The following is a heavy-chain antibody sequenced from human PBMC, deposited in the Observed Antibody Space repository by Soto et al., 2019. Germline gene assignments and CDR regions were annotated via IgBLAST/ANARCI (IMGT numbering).Heavy chain of an antibody. J-gene: IGHJ6*02. V-gene: IGHV4-34*01. CDR2: INHSGST. CDR3: ARGPKVVPAAKAPYYYGMDV. Sequence: XGTLSITCAVYGGSFSGYYWSGIRQPPGKGLEWIGEINHSGSTNYNPSLKSRVTISVDTSKNQFSLKLSSVTAADTAVYYCARGPKVVPAAKAPYYYGMDVWGQGTTVTV. CDR1: GGSFSGYY. D-gene: IGHD2-2*01.